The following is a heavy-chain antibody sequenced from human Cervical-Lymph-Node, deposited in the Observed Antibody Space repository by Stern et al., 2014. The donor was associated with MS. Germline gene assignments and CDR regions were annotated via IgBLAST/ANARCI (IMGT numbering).Heavy chain of an antibody. D-gene: IGHD6-19*01. CDR1: GDTLSRYA. J-gene: IGHJ6*02. CDR2: IIPNSGKE. Sequence: VQLEESGAEVKKPGSSVKVSCKASGDTLSRYAISWACQAPGQGLQWMGGIIPNSGKENYAQKFQGRVKLIADESTSTAYMELSSLRSEDAAVYYCASSYSGWDNPYHFYGMDVWGQGTTVTVSS. V-gene: IGHV1-69*01. CDR3: ASSYSGWDNPYHFYGMDV.